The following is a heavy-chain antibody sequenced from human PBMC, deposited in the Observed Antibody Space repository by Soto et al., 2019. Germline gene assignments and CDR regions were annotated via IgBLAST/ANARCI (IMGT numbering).Heavy chain of an antibody. Sequence: ASVKVSCKASGYTFTSYGISWLRQAPGQGLEWMGWISAYNGNTNYAQKLQGRVTMTTDTSTSTAYMELRSLRSDDTAVYYCARSVGGYCSGGSCYGGDTLGAFDIWGQGTMVTVSS. CDR2: ISAYNGNT. J-gene: IGHJ3*02. D-gene: IGHD2-15*01. CDR1: GYTFTSYG. CDR3: ARSVGGYCSGGSCYGGDTLGAFDI. V-gene: IGHV1-18*01.